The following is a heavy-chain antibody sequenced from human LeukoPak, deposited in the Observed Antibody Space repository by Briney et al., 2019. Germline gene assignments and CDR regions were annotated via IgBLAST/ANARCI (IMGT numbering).Heavy chain of an antibody. J-gene: IGHJ4*02. CDR2: INPSGGST. Sequence: ASVKVSCKASGYTFTGYYIHWVRQAPGQGLEWMGIINPSGGSTSYAQRFQGRVTMTRDTSTSTVYMELNSLRAEDTAVYYCARDLDSSSWSICYFDYWGQGTLVTVSS. CDR1: GYTFTGYY. CDR3: ARDLDSSSWSICYFDY. V-gene: IGHV1-46*01. D-gene: IGHD6-13*01.